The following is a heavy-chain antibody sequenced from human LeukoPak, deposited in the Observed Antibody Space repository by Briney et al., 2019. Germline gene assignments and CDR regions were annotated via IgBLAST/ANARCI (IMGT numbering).Heavy chain of an antibody. D-gene: IGHD6-19*01. V-gene: IGHV4-31*03. Sequence: PSETLSLTCTVSGGSISSGGYYWSWIRQHPGKGLEWIGYIYYSGSIYYNPSLKSRVTISVDTSKNQFSLKLSSVTAADTAVYYCAKSPGWGSSGWYDYWGQGTLVTVSS. J-gene: IGHJ4*02. CDR1: GGSISSGGYY. CDR2: IYYSGSI. CDR3: AKSPGWGSSGWYDY.